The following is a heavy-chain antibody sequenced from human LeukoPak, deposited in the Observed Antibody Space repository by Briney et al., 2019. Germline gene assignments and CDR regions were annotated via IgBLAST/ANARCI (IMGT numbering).Heavy chain of an antibody. Sequence: GGSLRLSCAASGFTFSSYEMNWVRQAPGKGLEWVSYISDSGRNKYYADSVKGRFTISRDNAKNSLYLQMNSLRAEDTAVYYCARGTYRIGEAGTSWFDPWGQGTPVTVSS. V-gene: IGHV3-48*03. D-gene: IGHD6-13*01. J-gene: IGHJ5*02. CDR3: ARGTYRIGEAGTSWFDP. CDR1: GFTFSSYE. CDR2: ISDSGRNK.